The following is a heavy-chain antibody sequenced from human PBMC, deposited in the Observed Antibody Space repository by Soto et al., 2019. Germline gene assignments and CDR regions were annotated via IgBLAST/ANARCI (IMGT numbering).Heavy chain of an antibody. CDR2: INSDGSST. CDR3: ARFPSSTRSSP. Sequence: PGGSLRLSCAASGFTFSNYWMHWVRQAPGKGLVWVSRINSDGSSTNYADSVKGRFTISRDNAKNTLYLQMSSLRVEDTAVYFCARFPSSTRSSPWGQGTLVTVSS. V-gene: IGHV3-74*01. CDR1: GFTFSNYW. D-gene: IGHD2-2*01. J-gene: IGHJ5*02.